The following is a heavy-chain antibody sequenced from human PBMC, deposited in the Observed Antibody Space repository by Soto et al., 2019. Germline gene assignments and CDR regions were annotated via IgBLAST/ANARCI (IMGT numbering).Heavy chain of an antibody. V-gene: IGHV3-48*02. Sequence: EVQLVESGGGLVQPGGSLRLSCAASGFTFSSYSMNWVRQAPGKGLEWVSYISSSSSTIYYADSVKGRFTISRDNAKNSLYLQMNSLREEDTAVYYCARVALRDSGYSSSWSTEYNWFDPWGQGTLVTVSS. J-gene: IGHJ5*02. CDR2: ISSSSSTI. CDR3: ARVALRDSGYSSSWSTEYNWFDP. CDR1: GFTFSSYS. D-gene: IGHD6-13*01.